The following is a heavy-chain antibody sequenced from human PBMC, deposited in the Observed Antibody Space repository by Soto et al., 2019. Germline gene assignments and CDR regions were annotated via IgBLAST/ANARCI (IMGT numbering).Heavy chain of an antibody. Sequence: ASVTVSCQASGYTFTSYGISWVRQAPGQGLEWMGWISAYNGNTNYAQKLQGRVTMTTDTSTSTAYMELRSLRSDDTAVYYCARDPRIVVVVAAKGAFDIWGQGTMVTVSS. CDR3: ARDPRIVVVVAAKGAFDI. J-gene: IGHJ3*02. CDR2: ISAYNGNT. V-gene: IGHV1-18*01. CDR1: GYTFTSYG. D-gene: IGHD2-15*01.